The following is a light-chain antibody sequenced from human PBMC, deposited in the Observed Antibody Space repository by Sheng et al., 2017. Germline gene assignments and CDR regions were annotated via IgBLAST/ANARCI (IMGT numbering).Light chain of an antibody. J-gene: IGLJ1*01. V-gene: IGLV1-51*01. CDR3: ATWDSSLSGFV. Sequence: QSVLTQPPSVSAAPGQKVTISCSGSSSNIGNNYVSWYQHLSGTAPKLLIYDDNERPSGIPDRFSGSKSGTSATLGITGLQTGDEADYYCATWDSSLSGFVFGTGTKVTVL. CDR2: DDN. CDR1: SSNIGNNY.